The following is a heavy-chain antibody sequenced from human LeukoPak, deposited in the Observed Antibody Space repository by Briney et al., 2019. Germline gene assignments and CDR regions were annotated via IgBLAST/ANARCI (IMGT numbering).Heavy chain of an antibody. CDR1: GGSISSSSYY. Sequence: SETLSLTCTVSGGSISSSSYYWGWIRQPPGKGLEWIGSIYYSGSTYYNPSLKSRVTISVDTSKNRFPLKLSSVTAADTAVYYCARHKYAYYYDSSGYLDYWGQGTLVTVSS. J-gene: IGHJ4*02. CDR3: ARHKYAYYYDSSGYLDY. V-gene: IGHV4-39*01. D-gene: IGHD3-22*01. CDR2: IYYSGST.